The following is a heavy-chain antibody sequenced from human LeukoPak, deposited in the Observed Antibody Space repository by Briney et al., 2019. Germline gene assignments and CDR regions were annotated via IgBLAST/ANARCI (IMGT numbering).Heavy chain of an antibody. D-gene: IGHD2-8*01. CDR2: IIPILGIA. CDR1: GGTFSSYA. J-gene: IGHJ5*02. V-gene: IGHV1-69*04. Sequence: VASVKVSCKASGGTFSSYAISWARQAPGQGLEWMGRIIPILGIANYAQKFQGRVTITADKSTSTAYMELSSLRSEDTAVYYCANGYEEDCTNGVCKHNWFDPWGQGTLVTVSS. CDR3: ANGYEEDCTNGVCKHNWFDP.